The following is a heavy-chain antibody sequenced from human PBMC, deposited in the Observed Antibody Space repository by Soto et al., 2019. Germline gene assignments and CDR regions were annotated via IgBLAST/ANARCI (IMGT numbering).Heavy chain of an antibody. D-gene: IGHD2-15*01. V-gene: IGHV3-23*01. CDR3: ATSFRYCDN. CDR1: GFTPTTTP. CDR2: ISGTASRT. J-gene: IGHJ4*02. Sequence: EVQLLESGGGLGLPGGSLRLSCAGSGFTPTTTPLSWVRQPPGKGLEWVTTISGTASRTYYVDSVKGRFFISRDNSKSTVTLQLNNVTLDDTAVYYCATSFRYCDNRGQGTRVTVSS.